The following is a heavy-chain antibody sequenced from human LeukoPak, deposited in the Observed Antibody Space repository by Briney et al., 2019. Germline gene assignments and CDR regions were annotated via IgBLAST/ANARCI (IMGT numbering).Heavy chain of an antibody. J-gene: IGHJ6*03. V-gene: IGHV1-69*06. CDR2: IIPIFGTP. CDR1: GGSFSSYA. D-gene: IGHD3-16*01. Sequence: SVKVSCKASGGSFSSYAITWVRQAPRQGLEWMGRIIPIFGTPTYAQKFQGRVTITADMGSSTAYLELTSLTSEDTARYFCAKQGAVRQDYYMDVWGNGTTVTVSS. CDR3: AKQGAVRQDYYMDV.